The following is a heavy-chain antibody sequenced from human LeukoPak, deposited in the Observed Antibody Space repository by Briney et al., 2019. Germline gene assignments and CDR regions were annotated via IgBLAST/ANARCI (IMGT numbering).Heavy chain of an antibody. D-gene: IGHD1-26*01. Sequence: GGSLRLSCVASGLTFSNYAMTWGRQAPGKGLEWVSGISGSGTTTFYAESVKGRFTISRDNSKNTLSLQMNSLRAEDTAIYHCAKLSVGTTMLGAFDLWGQGTMVTVSS. J-gene: IGHJ3*01. CDR1: GLTFSNYA. V-gene: IGHV3-23*01. CDR3: AKLSVGTTMLGAFDL. CDR2: ISGSGTTT.